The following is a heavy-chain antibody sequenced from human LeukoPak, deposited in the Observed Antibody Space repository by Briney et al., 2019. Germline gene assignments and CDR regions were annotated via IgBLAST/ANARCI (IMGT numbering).Heavy chain of an antibody. CDR1: GYTFTSYG. CDR3: ARDSSRDGYNLEGDY. Sequence: ASVKVSCKASGYTFTSYGISWVRQAPGQGLEWMGWISAYNGNTNYAQKLQGRVTMTTDTSTSTAYMELRSLRSDDTAVYYCARDSSRDGYNLEGDYWGQGTLVTVSS. D-gene: IGHD5-24*01. J-gene: IGHJ4*02. CDR2: ISAYNGNT. V-gene: IGHV1-18*01.